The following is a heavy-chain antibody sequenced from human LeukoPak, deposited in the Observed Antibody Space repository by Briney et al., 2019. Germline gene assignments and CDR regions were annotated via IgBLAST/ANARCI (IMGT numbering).Heavy chain of an antibody. D-gene: IGHD3-10*01. V-gene: IGHV1-2*02. CDR3: ARASMVRGDKRAFDP. J-gene: IGHJ5*02. CDR1: GYTFTGYY. CDR2: INPNSGGT. Sequence: ASVKVSCKASGYTFTGYYMHWVRQAPGQGLEWMGWINPNSGGTNYAQKFQGRVTMTRDTSISTAYMELSRLRSEDTAVYYCARASMVRGDKRAFDPWGQGTLVTVSS.